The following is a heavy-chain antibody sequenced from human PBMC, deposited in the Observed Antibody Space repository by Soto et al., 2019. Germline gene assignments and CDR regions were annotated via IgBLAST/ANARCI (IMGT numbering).Heavy chain of an antibody. J-gene: IGHJ4*02. D-gene: IGHD6-13*01. CDR3: AKDHIAAAGYFDC. Sequence: EAQLLESGGGLVQPGGSLRLSCTASGFTFSRYAMVWVRQAPGKGLEWVSTISDLGGSTYYADSMKGRFTISRDNSKNTLHLQMNGLRAEDTAIYYCAKDHIAAAGYFDCWGQGTLVAVSS. CDR2: ISDLGGST. CDR1: GFTFSRYA. V-gene: IGHV3-23*01.